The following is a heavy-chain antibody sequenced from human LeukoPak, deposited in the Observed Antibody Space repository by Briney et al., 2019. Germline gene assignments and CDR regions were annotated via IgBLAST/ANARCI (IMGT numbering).Heavy chain of an antibody. Sequence: ASVKVSCKASGYTFIGYYMHWVRQAPGQGLEWMGWINPNSGGTNYAQKFQGRVTMTRDTSISTAYMELSRLRSDDTAVYYCGRVDSGSYTAFDYWGQGTLLTVSS. D-gene: IGHD1-26*01. J-gene: IGHJ4*02. CDR2: INPNSGGT. V-gene: IGHV1-2*02. CDR3: GRVDSGSYTAFDY. CDR1: GYTFIGYY.